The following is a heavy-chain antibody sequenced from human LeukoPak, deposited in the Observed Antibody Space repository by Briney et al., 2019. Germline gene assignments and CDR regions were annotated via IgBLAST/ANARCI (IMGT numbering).Heavy chain of an antibody. Sequence: PGGSLRLSCAASGFTYSSYEMNCVRQAPGKGLEWVSYISGSGNTIYYAESVKGRFTISSDNAKNSLSLQMHSLRAEDTAVYYGAILGGFYYFDSWGQGTLVTVSS. CDR2: ISGSGNTI. V-gene: IGHV3-48*03. CDR3: AILGGFYYFDS. J-gene: IGHJ4*02. D-gene: IGHD4-23*01. CDR1: GFTYSSYE.